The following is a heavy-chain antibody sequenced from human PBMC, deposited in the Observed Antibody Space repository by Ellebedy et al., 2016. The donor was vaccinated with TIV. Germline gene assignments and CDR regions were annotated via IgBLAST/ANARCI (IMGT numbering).Heavy chain of an antibody. Sequence: SETLPLTCTVSGGSISSGGYYWSWVRQPPGKGLEWIGYIYYSGSTYYNPSLKSRVTISVDTSKNQFSLKLSSVTAADTAVYYCARIGRLYCSGGSCNPQYWYFDLWGRGTLVTVSS. V-gene: IGHV4-30-4*01. CDR2: IYYSGST. CDR3: ARIGRLYCSGGSCNPQYWYFDL. CDR1: GGSISSGGYY. J-gene: IGHJ2*01. D-gene: IGHD2-15*01.